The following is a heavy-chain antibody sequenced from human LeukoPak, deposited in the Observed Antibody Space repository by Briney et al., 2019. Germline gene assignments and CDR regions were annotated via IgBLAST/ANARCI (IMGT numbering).Heavy chain of an antibody. V-gene: IGHV3-7*01. J-gene: IGHJ4*02. CDR1: GFTFSNHW. CDR2: IKQDGSLK. D-gene: IGHD3-22*01. CDR3: TRDLQYYDTSGYVAPLIDY. Sequence: GGSLRLSCAAPGFTFSNHWMSWVRQAPGKGLEWVANIKQDGSLKYYVDSVKGRFTISRDNAENSLYLQLNSLRAEDTAVYYCTRDLQYYDTSGYVAPLIDYWGQGTLVTVSS.